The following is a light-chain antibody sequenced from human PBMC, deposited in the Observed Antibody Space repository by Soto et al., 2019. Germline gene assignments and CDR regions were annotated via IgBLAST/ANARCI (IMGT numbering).Light chain of an antibody. CDR1: SNDVGGYDY. CDR2: DVN. Sequence: QSALTQPASVSGSPGQSIAISCTGTSNDVGGYDYVSWYQQHPGKAPKLMIYDVNIRPSGISNRFSGSKSGNTASLTISGLQAEDEADYYCSSYTSSSTLVVFGGGTKVTVL. CDR3: SSYTSSSTLVV. V-gene: IGLV2-14*01. J-gene: IGLJ2*01.